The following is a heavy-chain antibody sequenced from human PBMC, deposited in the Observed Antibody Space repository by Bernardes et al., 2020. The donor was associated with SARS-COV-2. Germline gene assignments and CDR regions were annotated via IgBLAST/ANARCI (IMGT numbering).Heavy chain of an antibody. V-gene: IGHV3-48*01. CDR2: ISSGGDTI. J-gene: IGHJ4*02. CDR1: GFIFTTYS. CDR3: ARGWRENSFDY. D-gene: IGHD2-15*01. Sequence: GCLRLSCVGSGFIFTTYSMSWVRQAPGKGLEWLLFISSGGDTIHDADSVRGRFTVSRDDAKNSVYLQMNSLRAEDTAVYYCARGWRENSFDYWGQGALVTVSS.